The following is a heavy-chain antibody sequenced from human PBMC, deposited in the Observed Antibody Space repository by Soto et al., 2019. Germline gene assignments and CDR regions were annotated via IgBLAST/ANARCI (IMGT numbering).Heavy chain of an antibody. Sequence: QVQLQESGPGLVKPSETLSLTCTVSGGSVSSGNYYWSWIRQPPGKRLEWIGYIYYSGSTNYNPSLKSRXXIXVXTSKNQFSLKLSSVTAADTAVYYCASYSSGWYDVSYWGQGTLVTVSS. V-gene: IGHV4-61*01. CDR1: GGSVSSGNYY. CDR2: IYYSGST. D-gene: IGHD6-19*01. J-gene: IGHJ4*02. CDR3: ASYSSGWYDVSY.